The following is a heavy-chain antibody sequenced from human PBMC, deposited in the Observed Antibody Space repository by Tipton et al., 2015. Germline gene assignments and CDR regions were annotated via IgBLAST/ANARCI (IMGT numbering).Heavy chain of an antibody. J-gene: IGHJ4*02. V-gene: IGHV4-31*03. Sequence: TLSLTCTVSGGSISNSGYYWSWIRQHPGKGLEWVGYIFYSGSTYYHPSLKSRITISVDTSKNQFSLKLTSVTAADTAVYYCAREGGYSNSLHYWGQGTLVTVSS. CDR3: AREGGYSNSLHY. D-gene: IGHD4-11*01. CDR1: GGSISNSGYY. CDR2: IFYSGST.